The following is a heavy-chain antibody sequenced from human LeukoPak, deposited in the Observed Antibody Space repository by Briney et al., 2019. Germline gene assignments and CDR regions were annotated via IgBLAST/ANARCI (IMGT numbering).Heavy chain of an antibody. CDR1: GYTFTGYY. Sequence: ASVKVSCKASGYTFTGYYMHRVRQAPGQGLEWMGWINPNSGGTNYAQKFQGRVTMTRDTSISTAYMELSRLRSDDTAVYYCARDRDSYGYTDMDVWGEGTTVTVSS. J-gene: IGHJ6*03. D-gene: IGHD5-18*01. CDR3: ARDRDSYGYTDMDV. V-gene: IGHV1-2*02. CDR2: INPNSGGT.